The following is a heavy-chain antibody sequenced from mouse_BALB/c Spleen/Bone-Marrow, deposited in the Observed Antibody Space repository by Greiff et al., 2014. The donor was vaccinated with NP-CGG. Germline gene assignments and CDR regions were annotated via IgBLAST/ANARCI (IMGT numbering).Heavy chain of an antibody. CDR2: INPNNGDT. CDR3: ARTGYYTLFAY. Sequence: VHVKQSEPELVKPGASVKIPCKASGYTFTDYNMDWVKQSHGKSLEWIGNINPNNGDTSYNQRFRGKATLTVDKYSSTAYMELRSLTSEDTAVYYCARTGYYTLFAYWGQGTLVTVSA. CDR1: GYTFTDYN. V-gene: IGHV1-18*01. D-gene: IGHD2-3*01. J-gene: IGHJ3*01.